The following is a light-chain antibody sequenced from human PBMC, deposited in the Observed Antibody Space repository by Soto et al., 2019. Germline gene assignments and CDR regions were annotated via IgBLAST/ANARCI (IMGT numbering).Light chain of an antibody. CDR3: SSYTTAYTQV. CDR2: EVT. J-gene: IGLJ3*02. V-gene: IGLV2-14*01. Sequence: QSALSQPASVPGSPGQSITISCTGTSNDVGYYNYVSWYQQHPGQAPKLMISEVTTRPSGVSDRFSGSKSGNTASLTISRLQAEDEAHYYCSSYTTAYTQVFGGGTKLTVL. CDR1: SNDVGYYNY.